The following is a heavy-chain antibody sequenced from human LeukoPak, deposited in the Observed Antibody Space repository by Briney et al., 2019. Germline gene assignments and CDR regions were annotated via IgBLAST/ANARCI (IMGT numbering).Heavy chain of an antibody. CDR3: ARRGYSYAHQADY. D-gene: IGHD5-18*01. V-gene: IGHV4-39*01. J-gene: IGHJ4*02. CDR2: IYYSGST. Sequence: PSETLSLTCTVSGGSISSYSYYWGWIRQPPGKGLEWIGSIYYSGSTYYNPSLKSRVTISIDTSKNQFSLKLSSVTAADTAVYYCARRGYSYAHQADYWGQGTLVTVSS. CDR1: GGSISSYSYY.